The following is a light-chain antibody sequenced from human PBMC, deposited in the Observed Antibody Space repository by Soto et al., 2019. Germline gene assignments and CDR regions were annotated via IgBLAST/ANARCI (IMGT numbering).Light chain of an antibody. V-gene: IGKV1-27*01. CDR1: QGISND. J-gene: IGKJ1*01. Sequence: DIQMTQSPSSLSASVGDRVTITCRASQGISNDLVWYQQKPGKVPKLLIYAASTLKSGVPSRFSGSGSGTHFTLTISSLQPEDVATYYCQNYNGALWTFGQGTKVEIK. CDR2: AAS. CDR3: QNYNGALWT.